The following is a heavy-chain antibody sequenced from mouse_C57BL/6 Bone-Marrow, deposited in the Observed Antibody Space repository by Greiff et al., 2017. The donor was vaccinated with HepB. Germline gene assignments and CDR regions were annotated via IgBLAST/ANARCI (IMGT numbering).Heavy chain of an antibody. CDR1: GYTFTDYY. CDR2: INPNNGGT. D-gene: IGHD2-3*01. Sequence: VQLQQSGPELVKPGASVKISCKASGYTFTDYYMNWVKQSHGKSLEWIGDINPNNGGTSYKQKFKGKATLTVDKSSSTAYMELRILTSEDSAVYYCARKWLLPLDYWGQGTTLTVSS. V-gene: IGHV1-26*01. J-gene: IGHJ2*01. CDR3: ARKWLLPLDY.